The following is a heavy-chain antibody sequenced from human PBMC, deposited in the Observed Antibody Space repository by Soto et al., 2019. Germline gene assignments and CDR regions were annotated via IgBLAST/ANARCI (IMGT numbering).Heavy chain of an antibody. CDR2: ISGSGGST. D-gene: IGHD6-13*01. Sequence: GGSLRLSCAASGFTFSSYAMSWVRQAQGKGLEWVSAISGSGGSTYYADSVKVRFTISRDNAKNTLYLQMNSLRAEDTAVYYYAKDSFSSSWYYDYWGQGTLVTVSS. CDR3: AKDSFSSSWYYDY. CDR1: GFTFSSYA. J-gene: IGHJ4*02. V-gene: IGHV3-23*01.